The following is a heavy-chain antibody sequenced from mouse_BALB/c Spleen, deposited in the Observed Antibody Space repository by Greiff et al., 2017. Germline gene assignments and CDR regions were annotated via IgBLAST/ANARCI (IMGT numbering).Heavy chain of an antibody. CDR2: ISSGGST. Sequence: EVKLVESGGGLVKPGGSLKLSCAASGFTFSSYAMSWVRQTPEKRLEWVASISSGGSTYYPDSVKGRFTISRDNARNILYLQMSSLRSEDTAMYYCARGLTTVAYFDYWGQGTTLTVSS. CDR3: ARGLTTVAYFDY. CDR1: GFTFSSYA. V-gene: IGHV5-6-5*01. J-gene: IGHJ2*01. D-gene: IGHD1-1*01.